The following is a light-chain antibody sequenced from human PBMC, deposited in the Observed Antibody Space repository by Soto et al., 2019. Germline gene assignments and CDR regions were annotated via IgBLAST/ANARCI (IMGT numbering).Light chain of an antibody. V-gene: IGKV3-20*01. CDR3: HQYGSSWT. CDR2: GIS. J-gene: IGKJ1*01. Sequence: EIVLTQSPGTLSLSPGERATLSCRASQSVSDYLAWYQQKPGQAPRPLIYGISNRATGIPDRFSGSGSGTDFTLTISRLEPEDFAVYYCHQYGSSWTFGQGTKVDIK. CDR1: QSVSDY.